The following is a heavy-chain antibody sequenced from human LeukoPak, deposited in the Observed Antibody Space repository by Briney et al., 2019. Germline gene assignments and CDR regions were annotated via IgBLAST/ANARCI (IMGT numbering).Heavy chain of an antibody. D-gene: IGHD6-13*01. CDR3: ARFFIPPEIAAAGNENDY. J-gene: IGHJ4*02. Sequence: ASVKVSCKASGYTFTSYGISWVRQAPGQGLEWMGWISAYNGNTNYAQKLQGRVTMTTDTSTSTAYTELRSLRSDDTAVYYCARFFIPPEIAAAGNENDYWGQGTLVTVSS. CDR2: ISAYNGNT. V-gene: IGHV1-18*01. CDR1: GYTFTSYG.